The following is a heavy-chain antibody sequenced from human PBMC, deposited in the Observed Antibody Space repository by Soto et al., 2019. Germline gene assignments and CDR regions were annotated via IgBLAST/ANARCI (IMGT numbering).Heavy chain of an antibody. Sequence: SQTLSLTCVISGDSVSSNSAAWNWIRQSPSRGLEWLGRTYYRSKWYNDYAVSVKSRITINPDTSKNQFSLQLNSVTPEDTAVYYCARDPHAMYYDSSGYVDYWGQGTLVTVSS. V-gene: IGHV6-1*01. CDR3: ARDPHAMYYDSSGYVDY. J-gene: IGHJ4*02. D-gene: IGHD3-22*01. CDR2: TYYRSKWYN. CDR1: GDSVSSNSAA.